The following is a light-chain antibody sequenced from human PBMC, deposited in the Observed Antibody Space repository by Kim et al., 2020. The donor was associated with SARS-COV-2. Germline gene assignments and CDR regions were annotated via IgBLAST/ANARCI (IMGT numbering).Light chain of an antibody. Sequence: ASVGDRVNITCRTSQNIRNSLNWYQQKPGKSPNLLIYAASRVESGVPSRFSGRGSGTDFTLTISNLQPEDFTTYFCQQSHTMPFTFGGGTKVDIK. CDR2: AAS. V-gene: IGKV1-39*01. CDR3: QQSHTMPFT. CDR1: QNIRNS. J-gene: IGKJ4*01.